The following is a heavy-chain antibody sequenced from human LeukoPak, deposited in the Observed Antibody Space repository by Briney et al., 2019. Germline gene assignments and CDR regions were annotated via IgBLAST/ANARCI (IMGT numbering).Heavy chain of an antibody. Sequence: GGSLRLSCAASGFTLSNYGMNWVSQAPGKGLEWVSGISNTGGSTYYADSVKGRFTISRDNSKNALYLQMNSLRAEDTAIYYCVSGWYIDYWGEGTLVTVSS. V-gene: IGHV3-23*01. J-gene: IGHJ4*02. CDR3: VSGWYIDY. D-gene: IGHD6-19*01. CDR2: ISNTGGST. CDR1: GFTLSNYG.